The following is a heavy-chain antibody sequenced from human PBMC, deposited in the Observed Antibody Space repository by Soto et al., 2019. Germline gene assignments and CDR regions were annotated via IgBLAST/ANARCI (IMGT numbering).Heavy chain of an antibody. J-gene: IGHJ4*01. CDR2: IIPIFGTA. CDR1: GGTFSSYA. V-gene: IGHV1-69*13. Sequence: ASVKVSCKASGGTFSSYAISWVRQAPGQGLEWMGGIIPIFGTANYAQKFQGRVTITADESTSTAYMELSSLRSEDTAVYYCARDSRPRDVYNEVDYWGHGTLVTVSS. D-gene: IGHD1-1*01. CDR3: ARDSRPRDVYNEVDY.